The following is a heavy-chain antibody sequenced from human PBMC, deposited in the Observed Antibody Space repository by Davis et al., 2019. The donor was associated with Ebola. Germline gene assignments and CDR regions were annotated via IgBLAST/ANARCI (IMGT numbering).Heavy chain of an antibody. D-gene: IGHD3-10*01. Sequence: ASVQVSCKASGYTFTRYGISWVRQAPGQELEWMGWISTYNGNTNYAQNLQGRVTITTDTSTTTAYMEVRSLRYDDTAVYYCARAVTMVLPSGWFDPWGQGTLVTVSS. CDR2: ISTYNGNT. CDR3: ARAVTMVLPSGWFDP. CDR1: GYTFTRYG. J-gene: IGHJ5*02. V-gene: IGHV1-18*01.